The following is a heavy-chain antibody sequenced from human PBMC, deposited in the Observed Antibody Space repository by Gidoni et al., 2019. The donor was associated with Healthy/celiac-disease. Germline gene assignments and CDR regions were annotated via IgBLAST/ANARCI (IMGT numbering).Heavy chain of an antibody. D-gene: IGHD1-26*01. V-gene: IGHV4-34*01. J-gene: IGHJ3*02. CDR2: INHSGST. Sequence: QVQLQQWGAGLLKPSETLSLTCAVYGGSFSGYYWSWIRQPPGKGLEWIGEINHSGSTNYNPSLKSRVTISVDTSKNQFSLKLSSVTAADTAVYYCARDGRGTSPSGSYYLFAFDIWGQGTMVTVSS. CDR3: ARDGRGTSPSGSYYLFAFDI. CDR1: GGSFSGYY.